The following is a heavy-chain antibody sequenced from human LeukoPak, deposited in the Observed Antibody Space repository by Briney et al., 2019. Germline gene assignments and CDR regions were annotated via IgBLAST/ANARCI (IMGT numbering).Heavy chain of an antibody. D-gene: IGHD6-13*01. CDR3: AKDLDIAAAGSLWDY. V-gene: IGHV3-23*01. J-gene: IGHJ4*02. CDR1: GFTFSSYA. Sequence: GGSLRFSCAASGFTFSSYAMSWVRQAPGKGLEWVSAISGSGGSTYYADSVKGRFTISRDNSKNTLYLQMNSLRAEDTAVYYCAKDLDIAAAGSLWDYWGQGTLVTVSS. CDR2: ISGSGGST.